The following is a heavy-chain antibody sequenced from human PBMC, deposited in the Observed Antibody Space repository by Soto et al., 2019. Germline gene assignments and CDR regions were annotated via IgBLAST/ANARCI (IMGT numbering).Heavy chain of an antibody. V-gene: IGHV3-30*18. D-gene: IGHD3-22*01. CDR3: AKPYYDSSGYYWEDYYYGMDV. Sequence: QVQLVESGGGVVQPGRSLRLSCAASGFTFSSYGMHWVRQAPGKGLEWVAVISYDGSNKYYADSVKGRFTISRDNSKNTLYLQMNSLRAEDTAVYYCAKPYYDSSGYYWEDYYYGMDVWGQGTTVTVSS. CDR2: ISYDGSNK. J-gene: IGHJ6*02. CDR1: GFTFSSYG.